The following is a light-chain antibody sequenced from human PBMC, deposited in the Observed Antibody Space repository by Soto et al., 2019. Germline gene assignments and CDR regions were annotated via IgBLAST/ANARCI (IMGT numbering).Light chain of an antibody. CDR3: QQYGRSGT. J-gene: IGKJ1*01. CDR1: QSVSSSY. Sequence: EIVLTQSPGTLSLSPGERATLSCRASQSVSSSYLAWYQQKPGQAPRLLIYGASSRATGIPDSFSGSGSGTDFTLTISRLEPEAFAVYYCQQYGRSGTFGQGNKVELK. V-gene: IGKV3-20*01. CDR2: GAS.